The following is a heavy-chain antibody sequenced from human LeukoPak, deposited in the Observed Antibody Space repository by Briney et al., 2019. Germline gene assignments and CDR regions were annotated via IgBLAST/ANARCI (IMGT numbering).Heavy chain of an antibody. D-gene: IGHD6-19*01. J-gene: IGHJ5*02. CDR2: ISSSGSTI. V-gene: IGHV3-48*03. CDR1: GFTFSSYE. CDR3: ARDSSGWYGWFDP. Sequence: GGSLRLSCAASGFTFSSYEMNWVRQAPGKGLEWVSYISSSGSTIYYADSVKGRFTISRDNAKNSLYLQMNSLRAEDTAVYYCARDSSGWYGWFDPWGQGTLVTVSS.